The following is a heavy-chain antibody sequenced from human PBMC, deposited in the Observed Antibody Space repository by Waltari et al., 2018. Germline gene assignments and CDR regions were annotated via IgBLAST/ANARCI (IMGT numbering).Heavy chain of an antibody. D-gene: IGHD3-3*01. Sequence: QLQLQESGPGLVKPSEHLSLTCTVPGASISRRSYCRGWISQSQGKGLEWIGTFYYGGSTYYNPSLGSRVTISVDTSKNEFSLRLTSVTAADAAVYYCARDHFSDLWFGFNWFDPWGQGTLVSVSS. CDR1: GASISRRSYC. CDR3: ARDHFSDLWFGFNWFDP. J-gene: IGHJ5*02. V-gene: IGHV4-39*07. CDR2: FYYGGST.